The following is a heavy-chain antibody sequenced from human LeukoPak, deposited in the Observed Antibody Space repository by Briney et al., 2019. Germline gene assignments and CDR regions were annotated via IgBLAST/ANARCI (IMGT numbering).Heavy chain of an antibody. Sequence: SETLSLTCTVPGGSISTYYWSWIRLPPGKGLEWIGYIHYSGNTNYNSSLKSRVTVSVDTSKNQFSLDLRSVTAADTAVYYCARVSYSGYIDYWGQGTLVTVSS. CDR3: ARVSYSGYIDY. J-gene: IGHJ4*02. V-gene: IGHV4-59*01. D-gene: IGHD5-12*01. CDR2: IHYSGNT. CDR1: GGSISTYY.